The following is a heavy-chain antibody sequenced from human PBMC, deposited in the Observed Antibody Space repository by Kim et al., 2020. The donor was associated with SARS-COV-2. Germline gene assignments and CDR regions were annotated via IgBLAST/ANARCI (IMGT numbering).Heavy chain of an antibody. CDR1: GYTFTSYD. D-gene: IGHD3-9*01. CDR3: ARGSPNTLYDILTGYYWGPNFDY. CDR2: MNPNSGNT. V-gene: IGHV1-8*01. J-gene: IGHJ4*02. Sequence: ASVKVSCKASGYTFTSYDINWVRQATGQGLEWMGWMNPNSGNTGYAQKFQGRVTMTRNTSISTAYMELSSLRSEDTAVYYCARGSPNTLYDILTGYYWGPNFDYWGQGTLVTVSS.